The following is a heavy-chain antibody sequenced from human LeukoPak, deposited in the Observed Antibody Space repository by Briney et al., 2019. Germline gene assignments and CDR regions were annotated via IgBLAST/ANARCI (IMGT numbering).Heavy chain of an antibody. CDR1: GYTFTSYD. CDR3: ARSRVRGVTGVLVY. D-gene: IGHD3-10*01. J-gene: IGHJ4*02. Sequence: ASVKVSCKASGYTFTSYDINWVRQATGQGLEWMGWINPNSGGTNYAQKFQGRVTMTRDTSISTAYMELSRLRSDDTAVYYCARSRVRGVTGVLVYWGQGTLVTVSS. V-gene: IGHV1-2*02. CDR2: INPNSGGT.